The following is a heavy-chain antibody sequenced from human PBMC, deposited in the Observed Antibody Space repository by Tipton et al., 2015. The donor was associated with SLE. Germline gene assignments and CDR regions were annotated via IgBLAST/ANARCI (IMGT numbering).Heavy chain of an antibody. D-gene: IGHD6-13*01. CDR1: GFTFSSYS. V-gene: IGHV3-23*01. Sequence: SLRLSCAASGFTFSSYSMNWVRQAPGKGLKCVSTISGSGGSTYYADSVKGRFTISRDNSKNTLYLQMNSLRAEDTAVYYCAKVRAAAGIPWFDPWGQGTLVTVSS. J-gene: IGHJ5*02. CDR3: AKVRAAAGIPWFDP. CDR2: ISGSGGST.